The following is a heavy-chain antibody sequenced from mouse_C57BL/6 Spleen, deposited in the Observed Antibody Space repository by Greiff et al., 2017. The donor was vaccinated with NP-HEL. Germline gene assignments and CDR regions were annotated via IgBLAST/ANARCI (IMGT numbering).Heavy chain of an antibody. CDR2: ILPGSGST. D-gene: IGHD2-2*01. V-gene: IGHV1-9*01. J-gene: IGHJ4*01. CDR3: ARNGFPYYYAMDY. Sequence: VQLQQSGAELMKPGASVKLSCQATGYTFTGYWIEWVKQRPGHGLEWIGGILPGSGSTKYKEKFKGQATFTADTSSNTAYMQLSSLTTQDSASYYCARNGFPYYYAMDYWGQGTSVTVSS. CDR1: GYTFTGYW.